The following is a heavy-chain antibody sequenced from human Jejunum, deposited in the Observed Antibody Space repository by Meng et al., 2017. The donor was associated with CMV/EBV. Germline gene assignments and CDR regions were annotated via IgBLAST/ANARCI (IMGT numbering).Heavy chain of an antibody. Sequence: AASGFTISSYTMNWVRQAPGKGLKWVSSISGGGATTYYADSVKGRFTISRDNSKNTLYLQMNSLRAEDTAVYYCAKIRGSPGGGDWGQGTLVTVSS. D-gene: IGHD3-10*01. CDR2: ISGGGATT. V-gene: IGHV3-23*01. CDR1: GFTISSYT. J-gene: IGHJ4*02. CDR3: AKIRGSPGGGD.